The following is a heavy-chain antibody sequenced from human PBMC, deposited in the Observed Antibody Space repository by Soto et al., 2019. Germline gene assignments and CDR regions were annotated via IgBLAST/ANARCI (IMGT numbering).Heavy chain of an antibody. Sequence: GGSLRLSCAASGFTFSSYGMHWVRQAPGKGLERVAVIWYDGSNKYYADSVKGRFTISRDNSKNTLYLQMNSLRAEDTAVYYCARSPRGVVVITYHDYWGQGTLVTVSS. J-gene: IGHJ4*02. CDR1: GFTFSSYG. V-gene: IGHV3-33*01. D-gene: IGHD3-22*01. CDR2: IWYDGSNK. CDR3: ARSPRGVVVITYHDY.